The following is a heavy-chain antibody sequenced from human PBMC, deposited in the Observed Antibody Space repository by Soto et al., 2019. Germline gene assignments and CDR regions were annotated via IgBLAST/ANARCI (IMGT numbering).Heavy chain of an antibody. J-gene: IGHJ4*02. CDR1: GFTLSNFG. D-gene: IGHD4-17*01. CDR2: VSGNGGST. Sequence: EGQVLESGGGLVQPGGSLRLTCVASGFTLSNFGMSWVRQAPAKGLEWVSFVSGNGGSTYYIDSVKGRFTISRDSSTNTVRLQMNSLRAEDTAVYYCATSNYGERDWGQGALVTVSS. CDR3: ATSNYGERD. V-gene: IGHV3-23*01.